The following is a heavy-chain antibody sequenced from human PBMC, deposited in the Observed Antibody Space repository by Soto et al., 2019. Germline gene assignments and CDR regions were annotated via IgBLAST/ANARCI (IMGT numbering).Heavy chain of an antibody. CDR3: AKPSGGSYPESRVFDS. J-gene: IGHJ5*01. CDR2: ISTTGGNT. Sequence: GGSLRLSCAASGFTFYSSAMSWVRQAPGKGPEWVSAISTTGGNTLYADSVKGRFTISRDNSKNTLYLQMNSLRAEDTAIYYCAKPSGGSYPESRVFDSWGQGTRVTVSS. D-gene: IGHD1-26*01. CDR1: GFTFYSSA. V-gene: IGHV3-23*01.